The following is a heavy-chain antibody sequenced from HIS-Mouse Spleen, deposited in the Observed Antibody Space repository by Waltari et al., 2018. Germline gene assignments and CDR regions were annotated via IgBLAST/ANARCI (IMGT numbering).Heavy chain of an antibody. J-gene: IGHJ5*02. CDR1: GFSLSTSGVG. Sequence: QITLKESGPTLVKPTQTLTLTCTFSGFSLSTSGVGVGWIRQPPGKALEWLALIYWNDDKRYSPTLKSRLTITKDTSKNQVVLTMTNMDPVDTATYYCAHRRSQQLVPGPYNWFDPWGQGTLVTVSS. CDR3: AHRRSQQLVPGPYNWFDP. D-gene: IGHD6-13*01. CDR2: IYWNDDK. V-gene: IGHV2-5*01.